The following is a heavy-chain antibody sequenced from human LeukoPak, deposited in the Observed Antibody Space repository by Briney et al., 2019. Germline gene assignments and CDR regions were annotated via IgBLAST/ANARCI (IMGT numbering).Heavy chain of an antibody. Sequence: PGGSLRLSCAASGFTVSSNYMSWVRQAPGKGLEWVSVIYSGGYTYYADSVKGRFTISRDNSKNTLYLQMNSLRAEDTAVYYCARSERSGRLYFDYWGQGTLVTVSS. V-gene: IGHV3-53*01. CDR3: ARSERSGRLYFDY. CDR1: GFTVSSNY. J-gene: IGHJ4*02. D-gene: IGHD1-1*01. CDR2: IYSGGYT.